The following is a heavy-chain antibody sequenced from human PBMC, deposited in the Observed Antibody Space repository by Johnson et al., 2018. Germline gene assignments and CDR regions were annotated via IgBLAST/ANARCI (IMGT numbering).Heavy chain of an antibody. J-gene: IGHJ4*02. CDR2: ISSSGMYT. D-gene: IGHD4-17*01. Sequence: QLVESGGGLVKPGGSLRLSCTASGFSFTTYTMNWVRQAPGKGLEWVSAISSSGMYTYYADSLKGRFTISRDNTKNSLSLQMNSLRAEDTAIYYCAMPGGATVTSGWGQGTLVTVSS. V-gene: IGHV3-21*01. CDR1: GFSFTTYT. CDR3: AMPGGATVTSG.